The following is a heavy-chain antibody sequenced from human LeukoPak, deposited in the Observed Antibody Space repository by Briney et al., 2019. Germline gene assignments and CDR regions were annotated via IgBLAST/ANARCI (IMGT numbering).Heavy chain of an antibody. V-gene: IGHV3-30*18. CDR1: GFTFSSYG. CDR2: ISYDGSNK. CDR3: AKDSSRARYSSSWPDY. Sequence: PGGSLRLSCAASGFTFSSYGMHWVRQAPGKGLEWVAVISYDGSNKYYADSVKGRFTISRDNSKNTLYLQMNNLRAEDTAVYYCAKDSSRARYSSSWPDYWGQGTLVTVSS. D-gene: IGHD6-13*01. J-gene: IGHJ4*02.